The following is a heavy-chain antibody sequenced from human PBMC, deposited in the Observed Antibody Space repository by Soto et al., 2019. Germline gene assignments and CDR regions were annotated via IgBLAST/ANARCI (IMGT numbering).Heavy chain of an antibody. Sequence: PWWSLRLSCSASVFTFSSYGMHWFRQAPGKGLEWVAVIWYDGSNKYYADSVKGRFTISRDNSKNTLYLQMNSLRAEDTAVYYCARAKYYDFWSGYIYGMDVWGQGTTVTVSS. CDR3: ARAKYYDFWSGYIYGMDV. V-gene: IGHV3-33*01. CDR1: VFTFSSYG. D-gene: IGHD3-3*01. CDR2: IWYDGSNK. J-gene: IGHJ6*02.